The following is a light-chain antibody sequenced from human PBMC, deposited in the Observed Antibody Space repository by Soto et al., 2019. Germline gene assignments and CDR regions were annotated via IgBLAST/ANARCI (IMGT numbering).Light chain of an antibody. CDR3: QSYNNSMSGYM. CDR1: SSNIGAGYD. CDR2: GNS. V-gene: IGLV1-40*01. J-gene: IGLJ3*02. Sequence: QPVLTQPPSVSGAPGQRVTISCTGSSSNIGAGYDVHWYQHLPGTAPKLLISGNSNRPSGVPDRFSGSKSGTSASLAITGLQAEDEADYYCQSYNNSMSGYMFGGGTKHTV.